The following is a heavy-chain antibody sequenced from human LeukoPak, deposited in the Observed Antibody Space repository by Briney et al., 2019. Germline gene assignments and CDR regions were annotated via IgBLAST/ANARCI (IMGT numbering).Heavy chain of an antibody. CDR3: ARELSGY. CDR1: GFTVSSNY. J-gene: IGHJ4*02. Sequence: GGSLRLSCAASGFTVSSNYMNWVRQAPGKGLEWVSVIYSGGSTNYADSVKGRFTISRDDSKNTLYLQMNSLRAEDSAVYYCARELSGYWGQGTLVTVSS. CDR2: IYSGGST. V-gene: IGHV3-66*01. D-gene: IGHD3-16*02.